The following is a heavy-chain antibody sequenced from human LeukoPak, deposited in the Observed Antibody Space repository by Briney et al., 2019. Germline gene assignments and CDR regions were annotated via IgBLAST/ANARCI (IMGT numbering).Heavy chain of an antibody. D-gene: IGHD2-15*01. Sequence: SETLSLTCAVYGGSFSGYYWSWIRQPPGKGLEWIGEINHSGSTNYNPSLKSRVTISVDRSKNQFSLKLSSVTAADTAVYYCARDLRGAGRAFDIWGQGTMVTVSS. CDR3: ARDLRGAGRAFDI. J-gene: IGHJ3*02. CDR1: GGSFSGYY. CDR2: INHSGST. V-gene: IGHV4-34*01.